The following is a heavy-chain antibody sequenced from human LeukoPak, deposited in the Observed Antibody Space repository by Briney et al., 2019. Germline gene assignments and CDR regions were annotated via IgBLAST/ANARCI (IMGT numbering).Heavy chain of an antibody. J-gene: IGHJ4*02. D-gene: IGHD3-9*01. CDR2: IKSKTDGGTT. Sequence: PGGSLRLSCAASGFTFSNAWMSWVRQAPGKGLEWVGRIKSKTDGGTTDYAAPVKGRFTISRDDSKNTLYLQMNSLKTEDTAVYYCTSTHLTGYYNPYSSFDYWGQGTLVTVSS. V-gene: IGHV3-15*01. CDR3: TSTHLTGYYNPYSSFDY. CDR1: GFTFSNAW.